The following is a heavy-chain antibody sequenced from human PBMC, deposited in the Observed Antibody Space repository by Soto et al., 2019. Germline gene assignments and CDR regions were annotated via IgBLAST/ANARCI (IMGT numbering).Heavy chain of an antibody. CDR3: AIFGVVIIFDDAFDI. Sequence: ASVKVSCKASGGTFSSYAISWVRQAPGQGLEWMGGIIPIFGTANYAQKFQGRVTITADESTSTAYMELSSLRSEDTAVYYCAIFGVVIIFDDAFDIWGQGTMVTVSS. V-gene: IGHV1-69*13. CDR1: GGTFSSYA. J-gene: IGHJ3*02. CDR2: IIPIFGTA. D-gene: IGHD3-3*01.